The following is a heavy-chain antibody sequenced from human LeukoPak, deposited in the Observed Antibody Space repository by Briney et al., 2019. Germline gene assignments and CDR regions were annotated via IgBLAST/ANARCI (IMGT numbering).Heavy chain of an antibody. CDR2: IGSSGGSI. V-gene: IGHV3-11*04. J-gene: IGHJ6*02. CDR1: GFTFNDYY. CDR3: AGGLRFLEYV. D-gene: IGHD3-3*01. Sequence: GGSLRLSCAASGFTFNDYYMSWIRQAPGKGLEWISYIGSSGGSINYADSVKGRFTISRDNAKNTLYLQMNSLRAEDTAVYYCAGGLRFLEYVWGQGTTVTVSS.